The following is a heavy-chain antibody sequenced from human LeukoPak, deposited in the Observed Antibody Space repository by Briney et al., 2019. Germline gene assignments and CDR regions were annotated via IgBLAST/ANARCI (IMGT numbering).Heavy chain of an antibody. CDR1: GYTFTSYG. J-gene: IGHJ5*02. CDR3: AAGSYYQGFGNNWFDP. Sequence: ASVKVSCKASGYTFTSYGISWVRQAPGQGLEWMGWISAYNGNTNYAQKLQGRVTMTTDTSTSTAYMELRSLRSDDTAVYYCAAGSYYQGFGNNWFDPWGQGTLVTVSS. CDR2: ISAYNGNT. D-gene: IGHD3-10*01. V-gene: IGHV1-18*01.